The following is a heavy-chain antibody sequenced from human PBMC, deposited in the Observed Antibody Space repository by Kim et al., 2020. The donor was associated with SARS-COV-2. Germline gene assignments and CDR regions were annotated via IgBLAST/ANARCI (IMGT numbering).Heavy chain of an antibody. V-gene: IGHV5-51*01. D-gene: IGHD3-10*01. CDR2: SDT. J-gene: IGHJ4*02. Sequence: SDTRYSPSFQGQVTISADKSISTAYLQWSSLKASDTAMYYCALNYGNFDYWGQGTLVTVSS. CDR3: ALNYGNFDY.